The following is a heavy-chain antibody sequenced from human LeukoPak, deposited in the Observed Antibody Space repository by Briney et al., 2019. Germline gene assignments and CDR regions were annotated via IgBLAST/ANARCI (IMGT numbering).Heavy chain of an antibody. CDR1: GGSIRSMTYY. D-gene: IGHD3-22*01. V-gene: IGHV4-39*01. J-gene: IGHJ4*02. Sequence: SETLSLTCTLAGGSIRSMTYYWGWIRQPPGKGLEWFGSIYYSGTTYYNPSLKSRVSISVDTSKNQLSLKLSSVTAADTAVYYCARLNYYTLSGYYFDYWGQGTLVTVSS. CDR2: IYYSGTT. CDR3: ARLNYYTLSGYYFDY.